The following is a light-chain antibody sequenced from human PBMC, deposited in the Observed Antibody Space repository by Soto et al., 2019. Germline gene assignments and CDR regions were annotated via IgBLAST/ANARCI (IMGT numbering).Light chain of an antibody. CDR3: QQYGSSPTT. CDR2: GAS. CDR1: QSVSNSY. J-gene: IGKJ1*01. V-gene: IGKV3-20*01. Sequence: EIVLTQSPCTLSLSPGERATLSCRASQSVSNSYLAWYQQKPGRAPRLLIYGASSRATDIPDRFSGSGSGTDFTLTISRLEPVDSAVYYCQQYGSSPTTFGQGTKVDIK.